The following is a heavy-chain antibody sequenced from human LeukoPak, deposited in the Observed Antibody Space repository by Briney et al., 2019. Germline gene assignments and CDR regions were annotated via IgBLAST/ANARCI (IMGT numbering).Heavy chain of an antibody. CDR1: GGSFSGYY. CDR3: ARGPRLWFGDRSWFDY. Sequence: SETLSLTCAVYGGSFSGYYWSWTRQPPGKGLEWIGEINHSGSTNYNPSLKSRVTISVDTSKNQFSLKLSSVTAADTAVYYCARGPRLWFGDRSWFDYWGQGTLVTVST. D-gene: IGHD3-10*01. V-gene: IGHV4-34*01. CDR2: INHSGST. J-gene: IGHJ4*02.